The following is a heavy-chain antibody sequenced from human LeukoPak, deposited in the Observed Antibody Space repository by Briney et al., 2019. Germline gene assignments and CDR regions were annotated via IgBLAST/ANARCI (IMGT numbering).Heavy chain of an antibody. CDR1: GFTFSSYG. V-gene: IGHV3-7*01. CDR3: ASDYYDSSGYPTPGVVY. Sequence: GGSLRLSCAASGFTFSSYGMHWVRQAPGKGLEWVANIKQDGSEKYYVDSVKGRFTISRDNAKNSLYLQMNSLRAEDTAVYYCASDYYDSSGYPTPGVVYWGQGTLVTVSS. J-gene: IGHJ4*02. D-gene: IGHD3-22*01. CDR2: IKQDGSEK.